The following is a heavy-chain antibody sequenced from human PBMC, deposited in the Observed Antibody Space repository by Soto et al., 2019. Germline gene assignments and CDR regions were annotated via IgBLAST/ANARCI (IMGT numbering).Heavy chain of an antibody. V-gene: IGHV4-39*02. CDR2: IYYSGST. J-gene: IGHJ4*02. CDR1: GGSISSSRYY. Sequence: SETLSLTCTVSGGSISSSRYYWGWIRQPPGKGLEWIGSIYYSGSTYYNPSLKSRVTISVDTSKNQFSLKLSSVTAADTAVYYCARDSSSWYSLPFDYWGQGTLVTVSS. CDR3: ARDSSSWYSLPFDY. D-gene: IGHD6-13*01.